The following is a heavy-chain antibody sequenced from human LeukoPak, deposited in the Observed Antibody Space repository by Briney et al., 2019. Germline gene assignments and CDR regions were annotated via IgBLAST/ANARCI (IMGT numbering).Heavy chain of an antibody. CDR3: VRGGGQGDYGERYYFDY. J-gene: IGHJ4*02. V-gene: IGHV3-48*04. CDR2: VGGSGSSI. CDR1: GFTFGTYS. Sequence: PGGSLRLSCAASGFTFGTYSMSWVRQAPGKGLEWVSYVGGSGSSIFYADSVKGRFTISRDNAKHSLSLQMNSLRAEDTAVYYCVRGGGQGDYGERYYFDYWGQGTLVTVSS. D-gene: IGHD4-17*01.